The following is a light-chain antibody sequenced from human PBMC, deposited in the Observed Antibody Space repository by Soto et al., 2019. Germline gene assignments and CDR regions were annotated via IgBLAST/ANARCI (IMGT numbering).Light chain of an antibody. CDR2: GAS. Sequence: EIVLTQSPGTLSLSPGERATLSCRASQSVSSNYLAWYQQKPGQTPRLLIYGASSRATGIPARFSGSGSGTDFPLTISSLEPEDFAVYYCQQYCSSPYTFGQATKLELK. J-gene: IGKJ2*01. V-gene: IGKV3-20*01. CDR1: QSVSSNY. CDR3: QQYCSSPYT.